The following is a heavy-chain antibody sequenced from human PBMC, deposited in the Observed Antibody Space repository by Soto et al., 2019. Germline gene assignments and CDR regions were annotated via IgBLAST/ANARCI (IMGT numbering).Heavy chain of an antibody. CDR3: AREMGGSIDY. D-gene: IGHD1-26*01. Sequence: QLQLQESGPGLVKPSETLSLTCTVSGGSISSSSYYWGWIRQPPGKGLEWIGTIYHSGSTYNKPSLKSQVTISVDTSKNQFSLKLNSVTAADTAIYFCAREMGGSIDYWGQGTLVTVSS. CDR2: IYHSGST. V-gene: IGHV4-39*01. J-gene: IGHJ4*02. CDR1: GGSISSSSYY.